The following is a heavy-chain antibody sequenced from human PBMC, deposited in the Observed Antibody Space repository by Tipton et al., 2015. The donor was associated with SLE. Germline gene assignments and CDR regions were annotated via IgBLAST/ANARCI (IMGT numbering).Heavy chain of an antibody. CDR3: AREYSSGWRGGAWFDP. CDR2: SNHSGST. Sequence: LRLSCAVYGGSFSGYCWSWIRQPPGKRLEWIWESNHSGSTNYNPSLKSRVTTSVDTSKNQFSLKLSSVTAADTAVYYCAREYSSGWRGGAWFDPWGQGTLVSVAS. D-gene: IGHD6-19*01. V-gene: IGHV4-34*01. CDR1: GGSFSGYC. J-gene: IGHJ5*02.